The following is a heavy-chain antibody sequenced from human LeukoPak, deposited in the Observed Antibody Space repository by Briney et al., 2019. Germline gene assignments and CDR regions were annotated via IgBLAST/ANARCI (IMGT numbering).Heavy chain of an antibody. D-gene: IGHD2-2*01. Sequence: GGSLRLSCAASGFTFSSYWMSWVRQAPGKGLEWVANIKQDGSEKYYVDSVKGRFTISRDNAKISLYLQMTSLRAEDTAVYYCAREDHYQLHLYYFDYWGQGALVTVSS. CDR1: GFTFSSYW. J-gene: IGHJ4*02. CDR2: IKQDGSEK. V-gene: IGHV3-7*01. CDR3: AREDHYQLHLYYFDY.